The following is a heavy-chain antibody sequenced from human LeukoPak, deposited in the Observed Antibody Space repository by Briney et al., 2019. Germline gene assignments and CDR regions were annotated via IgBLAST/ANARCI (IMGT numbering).Heavy chain of an antibody. D-gene: IGHD3-3*01. J-gene: IGHJ6*02. CDR1: GYTFTGYY. CDR2: INPNSGGT. CDR3: ARVGYYDFWSGSYYYYYGMDV. Sequence: VASVKVSCKASGYTFTGYYIHWVRQAPGQGLEWMGWINPNSGGTNYAQKFQGRVTMTRDTSISTAYMELSSLRSDDTAVYYCARVGYYDFWSGSYYYYYGMDVWGQGTTVTVSS. V-gene: IGHV1-2*02.